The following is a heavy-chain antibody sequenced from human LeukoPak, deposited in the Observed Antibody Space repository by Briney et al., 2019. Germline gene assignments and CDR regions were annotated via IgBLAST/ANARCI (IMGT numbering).Heavy chain of an antibody. CDR3: ARSPTSGTPYDWFDP. V-gene: IGHV4-59*02. J-gene: IGHJ5*02. D-gene: IGHD1-1*01. CDR1: GGSVSSYY. CDR2: IHYSGTT. Sequence: SETLSLTCSISGGSVSSYYWSGIRQSPGKGLEWIGYIHYSGTTNYNPSLKSRVTISVDTSKKQISLNLSSVTAADTAVFYCARSPTSGTPYDWFDPWGQGTLVTVSS.